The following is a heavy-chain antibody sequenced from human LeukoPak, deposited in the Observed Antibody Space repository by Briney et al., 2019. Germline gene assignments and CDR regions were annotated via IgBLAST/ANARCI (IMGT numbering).Heavy chain of an antibody. Sequence: PSETLSLTCAVYGGSFSGYYWSWIHQPPGKGLEWIGEINHSGSTNYNPSLKSRVTIPVDTSKNQFSLKLSSVTAADTAVYYCARGILKPWGQGTLVTVSS. CDR3: ARGILKP. CDR2: INHSGST. V-gene: IGHV4-34*01. J-gene: IGHJ5*02. CDR1: GGSFSGYY.